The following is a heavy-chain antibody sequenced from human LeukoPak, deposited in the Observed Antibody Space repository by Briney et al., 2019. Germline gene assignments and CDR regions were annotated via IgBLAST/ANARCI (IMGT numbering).Heavy chain of an antibody. Sequence: SETLSLTCTVSGGSISSYYWSWIRQPAEKGLEWIGRIYTSDTTSYNPSLKSRVTMSVDTSKNQFSLKLSSVTAADTAVYYCARDRPQFDYIDAFDIWGQGTMVTVSS. J-gene: IGHJ3*02. D-gene: IGHD3-9*01. CDR1: GGSISSYY. CDR3: ARDRPQFDYIDAFDI. CDR2: IYTSDTT. V-gene: IGHV4-4*07.